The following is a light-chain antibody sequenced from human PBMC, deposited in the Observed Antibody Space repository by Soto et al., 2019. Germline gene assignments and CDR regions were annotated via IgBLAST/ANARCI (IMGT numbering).Light chain of an antibody. CDR3: KKSYSSPVA. CDR1: QSISSY. V-gene: IGKV1-39*01. J-gene: IGKJ1*01. CDR2: AAS. Sequence: DIQMPQSLSSLSASVGDSVTITRRASQSISSYLNWYQKKTGKANKLLIYAASSLQSGVPSRFSGRGSGTDFTLTISSLQPEEFATYYCKKSYSSPVAFGQGTKVDIK.